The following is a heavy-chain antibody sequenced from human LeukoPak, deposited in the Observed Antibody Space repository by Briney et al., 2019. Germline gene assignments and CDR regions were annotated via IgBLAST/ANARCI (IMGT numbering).Heavy chain of an antibody. Sequence: SETLSLTCTVSGGSISSYYWSWIRQPPGKGLEWIGYIYYSGSTNYNPSLKSRVTISVDTSKNQFSLKLSSVTAADTAVYYCARAPDYGDYAIRDAFDIWGQGTMVTVSS. CDR2: IYYSGST. J-gene: IGHJ3*02. V-gene: IGHV4-59*01. D-gene: IGHD4-17*01. CDR1: GGSISSYY. CDR3: ARAPDYGDYAIRDAFDI.